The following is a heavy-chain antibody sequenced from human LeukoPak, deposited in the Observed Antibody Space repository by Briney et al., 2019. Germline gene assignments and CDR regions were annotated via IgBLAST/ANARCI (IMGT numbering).Heavy chain of an antibody. CDR2: ISSNGGST. CDR1: GFTLGSYA. D-gene: IGHD3-22*01. CDR3: ARSGWYYDSSGYLDY. V-gene: IGHV3-64*01. J-gene: IGHJ4*02. Sequence: GGSLRLSCAASGFTLGSYAMHWVRQAPGKGLEYVSAISSNGGSTYYANSMKGRFTISRDNSKNTLYLQMGSLRAEDMAVYYCARSGWYYDSSGYLDYWGQGTLVTVSS.